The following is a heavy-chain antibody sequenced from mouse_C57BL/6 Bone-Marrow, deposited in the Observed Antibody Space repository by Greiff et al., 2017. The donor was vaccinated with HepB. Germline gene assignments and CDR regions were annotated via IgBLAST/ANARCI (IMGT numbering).Heavy chain of an antibody. CDR2: IRNKANNHAT. J-gene: IGHJ1*03. CDR3: TRRSYYYGSSHWYFDV. Sequence: EVKVVESGGGLVQPGGSMKLSCAASGFTFSDAWMDWVRQSPEKGLEWVAEIRNKANNHATYYAESVKGRFTISRDDSKSSVYLQMNSLRAEDTGIYYCTRRSYYYGSSHWYFDVWGTGTTVTVSS. D-gene: IGHD1-1*01. CDR1: GFTFSDAW. V-gene: IGHV6-6*01.